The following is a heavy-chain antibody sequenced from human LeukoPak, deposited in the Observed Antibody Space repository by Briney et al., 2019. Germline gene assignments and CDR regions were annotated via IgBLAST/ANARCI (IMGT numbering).Heavy chain of an antibody. Sequence: SETLSLTCTVSGGSLSGGGYYWSWIRQHPGTGLEWIGYIYYSGSTYYNPSLKSRVTISADTSKNQFSLKLGSVTAADTAVYYCARAREFGGIDYWGQGTLVTVSS. CDR1: GGSLSGGGYY. D-gene: IGHD3-10*01. V-gene: IGHV4-31*03. CDR2: IYYSGST. CDR3: ARAREFGGIDY. J-gene: IGHJ4*02.